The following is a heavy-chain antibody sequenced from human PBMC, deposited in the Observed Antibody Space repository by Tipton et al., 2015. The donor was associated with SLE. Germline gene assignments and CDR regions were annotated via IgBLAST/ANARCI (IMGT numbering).Heavy chain of an antibody. CDR1: GFTLSVYS. J-gene: IGHJ4*02. D-gene: IGHD4-17*01. CDR3: AKDRDGDHNLFDY. CDR2: IWDDGSNE. V-gene: IGHV3-33*06. Sequence: SLRLSCVAPGFTLSVYSMNWVRQAPGKGLEWVAVIWDDGSNEYYADSVKGRFTISRDNSKNTLYLQMDSLRAEDTAVYSCAKDRDGDHNLFDYWGQGTLVTVSS.